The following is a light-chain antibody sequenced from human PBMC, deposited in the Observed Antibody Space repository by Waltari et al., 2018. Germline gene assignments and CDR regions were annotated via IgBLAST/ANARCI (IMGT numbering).Light chain of an antibody. CDR1: SGHITNV. CDR3: QTGGHGTWV. J-gene: IGLJ3*02. V-gene: IGLV4-69*01. CDR2: INSDGSH. Sequence: QLALTQSPSVSASLGASVKLTCTLDSGHITNVVAWHQQHPERGPRYLMKINSDGSHSKGDEIPDRFSGSSSGAERYLTISSVQSDDEADYYCQTGGHGTWVFGGGTKLTVL.